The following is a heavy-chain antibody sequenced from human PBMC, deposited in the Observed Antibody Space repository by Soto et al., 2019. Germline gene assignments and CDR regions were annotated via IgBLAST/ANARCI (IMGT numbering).Heavy chain of an antibody. CDR2: MNPNSGNT. Sequence: QVQLVQSGAEVKKPGASVKVSCKASGYTFTSYDINWVRQATGQGLEWMGWMNPNSGNTGYAQKFQGRVTMTRHTSISTAYMELRSLRSEDTAVYYCARDHSSGWYGPYYYYGMDVWGQGTTVTVSS. CDR3: ARDHSSGWYGPYYYYGMDV. CDR1: GYTFTSYD. V-gene: IGHV1-8*01. D-gene: IGHD6-19*01. J-gene: IGHJ6*02.